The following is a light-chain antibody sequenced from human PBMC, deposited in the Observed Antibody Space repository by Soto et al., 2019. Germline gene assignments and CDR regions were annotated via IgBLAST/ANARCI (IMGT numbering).Light chain of an antibody. CDR1: SSDVGGYNY. Sequence: QSALTQPASVSGSPRQSIAISCTGTSSDVGGYNYVSWYQQNPGKAPKFIIYDVSNRPSGVSDRFSGSKSGNTASLTISGLQAEDEADYYCASYTTSSTYVFGTGTKLTVL. J-gene: IGLJ1*01. V-gene: IGLV2-14*01. CDR2: DVS. CDR3: ASYTTSSTYV.